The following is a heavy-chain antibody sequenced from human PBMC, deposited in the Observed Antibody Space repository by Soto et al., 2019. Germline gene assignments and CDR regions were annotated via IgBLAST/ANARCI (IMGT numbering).Heavy chain of an antibody. J-gene: IGHJ4*02. V-gene: IGHV3-23*01. CDR1: GFTFSSYA. Sequence: EVQLLESGGGLVQPGGSLRLSCAASGFTFSSYAMSWVRQAPGKGLEWVSAISGSGGSTYYADYVKGRYTISRDNSKNTLYLQMNSLRDEDTAVYYCAKGRGYCSSTSCYVGSDYLGQVTLVHVSS. CDR3: AKGRGYCSSTSCYVGSDY. CDR2: ISGSGGST. D-gene: IGHD2-2*01.